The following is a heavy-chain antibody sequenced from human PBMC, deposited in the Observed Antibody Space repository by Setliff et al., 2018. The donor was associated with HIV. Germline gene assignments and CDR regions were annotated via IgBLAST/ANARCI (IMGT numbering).Heavy chain of an antibody. CDR1: GGSISSGGYF. CDR3: AAMRRLCGGGSCPRGFDP. V-gene: IGHV4-31*03. J-gene: IGHJ5*02. Sequence: PSETLSLTCTVSGGSISSGGYFWSWIRQLPGKGLEWNGYISYSGSAYYHPSLKSRLTMSVDTSKNQFSLKLTSVTAMDTALYYCAAMRRLCGGGSCPRGFDPWGQGTLVTVSS. CDR2: ISYSGSA. D-gene: IGHD2-21*01.